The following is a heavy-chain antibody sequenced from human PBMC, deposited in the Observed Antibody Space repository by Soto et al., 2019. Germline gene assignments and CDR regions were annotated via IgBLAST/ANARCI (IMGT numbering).Heavy chain of an antibody. D-gene: IGHD3-10*01. J-gene: IGHJ6*02. CDR3: ASPYGSGSYAMGGYYYYGMDV. Sequence: QVQLVQSGAEVKKPGSSVKVSCKASGGTFSSYAISWVRQAPGQGLEWMGGIIPIFGTANYAQKFQGRVTITADESTSTAYMELSSLRSEDTAVYYCASPYGSGSYAMGGYYYYGMDVWGQGTTVTVSS. V-gene: IGHV1-69*01. CDR2: IIPIFGTA. CDR1: GGTFSSYA.